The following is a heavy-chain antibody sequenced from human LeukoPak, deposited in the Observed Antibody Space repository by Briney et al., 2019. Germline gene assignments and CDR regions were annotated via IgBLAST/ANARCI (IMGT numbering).Heavy chain of an antibody. J-gene: IGHJ5*02. V-gene: IGHV4-34*01. D-gene: IGHD3-3*01. CDR1: GGSFSGYY. CDR2: INHSGST. CDR3: AGSTTGYDFWSGYYSNWFDP. Sequence: SETLSLTCAVYGGSFSGYYWSWIRQPPGKGLEWIGEINHSGSTNYNPSLESRVTISVDTSKNQFSLKLSSVTAADTAVYYCAGSTTGYDFWSGYYSNWFDPWGQGTLVTVSS.